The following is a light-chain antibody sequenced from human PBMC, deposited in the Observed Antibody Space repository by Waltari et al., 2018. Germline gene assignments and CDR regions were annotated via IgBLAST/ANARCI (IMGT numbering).Light chain of an antibody. CDR1: QGIGSW. CDR2: PAS. V-gene: IGKV1-12*01. CDR3: QQADSLPLT. Sequence: TCRATQGIGSWLAWYQQKPGKAPKLLIYPASNLQDGVPSRFSGSGSGADFSLTINSLQAEDSATYFCQQADSLPLTFGGGTKVEIK. J-gene: IGKJ4*01.